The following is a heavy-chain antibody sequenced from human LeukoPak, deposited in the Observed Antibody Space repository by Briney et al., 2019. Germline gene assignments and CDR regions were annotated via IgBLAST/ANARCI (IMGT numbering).Heavy chain of an antibody. D-gene: IGHD2-2*01. J-gene: IGHJ4*02. V-gene: IGHV3-23*01. CDR3: AKYGVVVPAAIY. CDR2: ISGSGGST. CDR1: GSTFSSYA. Sequence: GGSLRLSCAASGSTFSSYAMSWVRQAPGKGLEWVSAISGSGGSTYYADSVKGRFTISRDNSKNTLYLQMNSLRAEDTAVYYCAKYGVVVPAAIYWGQGTLVTVSS.